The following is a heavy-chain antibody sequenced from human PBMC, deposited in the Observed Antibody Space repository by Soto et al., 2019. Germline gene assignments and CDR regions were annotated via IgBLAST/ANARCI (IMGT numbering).Heavy chain of an antibody. CDR1: GFTFSSYS. CDR3: ARDSEGDGYSVDY. D-gene: IGHD5-18*01. Sequence: EVQLVESGGGLVQPGGSLRLSCAASGFTFSSYSMNWVRQAPGKGLEWVSYISSSSSIIHYADSVKGRFTISRDNARDSLYLQMSSLRAGVSAVFYGARDSEGDGYSVDYWGQGTLVTVSS. J-gene: IGHJ4*02. V-gene: IGHV3-48*01. CDR2: ISSSSSII.